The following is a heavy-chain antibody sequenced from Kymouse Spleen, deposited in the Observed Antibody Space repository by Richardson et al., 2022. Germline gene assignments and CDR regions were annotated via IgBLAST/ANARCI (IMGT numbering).Heavy chain of an antibody. J-gene: IGHJ6*02. Sequence: QVQLQESGPGLVKPSETLSLTCTVSGGSVSSGSYYWSWIRQPPGKGLEWIGYIYYSGSTNYNPSLKSRVTISVDTSKNQFSLKLSSVTAADTAVYYCASGYSSSWYDYYYYYGMDVWGQGTTVTVSS. V-gene: IGHV4-61*01. D-gene: IGHD6-13*01. CDR2: IYYSGST. CDR3: ASGYSSSWYDYYYYYGMDV. CDR1: GGSVSSGSYY.